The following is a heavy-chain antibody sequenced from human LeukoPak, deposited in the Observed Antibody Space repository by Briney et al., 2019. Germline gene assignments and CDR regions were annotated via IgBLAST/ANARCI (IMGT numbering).Heavy chain of an antibody. J-gene: IGHJ4*02. CDR2: IYATGST. D-gene: IGHD6-19*01. CDR3: ARTAEYSSGWYIDS. Sequence: SETLSLTCTVSGGSISSYYWSWIRQPPGERLEWIGYIYATGSTNYNPSVRSRVTISVDTSKNQFSLKLTSVTAADTAVYYCARTAEYSSGWYIDSWGQGILVTVSS. CDR1: GGSISSYY. V-gene: IGHV4-59*01.